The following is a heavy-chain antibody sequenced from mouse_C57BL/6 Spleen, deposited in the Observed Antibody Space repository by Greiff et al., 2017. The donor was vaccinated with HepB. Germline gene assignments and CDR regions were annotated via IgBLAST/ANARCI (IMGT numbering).Heavy chain of an antibody. CDR2: IDPETGGT. D-gene: IGHD2-3*01. CDR3: TRRGWLGAMDY. V-gene: IGHV1-15*01. CDR1: GYTFTDYE. J-gene: IGHJ4*01. Sequence: VKLQQSGAELVRPGASVTLSCKASGYTFTDYEMHWVKQTPVHGLEWIGAIDPETGGTAYNQKFKGKAILTADKSSSTAYMELRSLTSEDSAVYYCTRRGWLGAMDYWGQGTSVTVSS.